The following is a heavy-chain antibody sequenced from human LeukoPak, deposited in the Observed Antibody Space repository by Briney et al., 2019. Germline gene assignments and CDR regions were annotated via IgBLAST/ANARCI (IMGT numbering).Heavy chain of an antibody. CDR2: INPNSGGT. V-gene: IGHV1-2*02. D-gene: IGHD6-6*01. J-gene: IGHJ4*02. CDR3: ARGIAARRFDY. CDR1: GYTFTGYY. Sequence: ASVKVSCKASGYTFTGYYMHWVRQAPGQGLEWMGWINPNSGGTNCAQKFQGRVTMTRDTSISTAYMELSRLRSDDTAVYYCARGIAARRFDYCGQGTLVTVSS.